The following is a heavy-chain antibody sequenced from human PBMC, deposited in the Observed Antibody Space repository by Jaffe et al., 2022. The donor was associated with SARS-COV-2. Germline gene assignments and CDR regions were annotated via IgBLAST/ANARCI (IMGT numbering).Heavy chain of an antibody. CDR2: IRAGGSGS. V-gene: IGHV3-23*01. D-gene: IGHD4-17*01. J-gene: IGHJ3*01. Sequence: EVQLLESGGALVQPGGSLRLSCAASGFTFPNYGMTWVRQAPGKGLEWVSAIRAGGSGSTYADSVKGRFTISRDNSKNTLYLQMNSLRAEDTAVYYCGRDPNGDYVGAFEFWGPGTMVIVSS. CDR3: GRDPNGDYVGAFEF. CDR1: GFTFPNYG.